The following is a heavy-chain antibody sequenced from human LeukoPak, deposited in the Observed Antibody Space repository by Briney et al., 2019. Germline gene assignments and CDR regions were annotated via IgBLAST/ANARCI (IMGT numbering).Heavy chain of an antibody. CDR1: EFTFSSYS. CDR3: AKARIAVAGTERDY. V-gene: IGHV3-21*01. CDR2: ISSSSSYI. Sequence: GGSLRLSCAASEFTFSSYSMTWVRQAPGKGLEWVSSISSSSSYIYYADSVKGRFTISRDNAKNSLYLQMNSLRAEDTAVYYCAKARIAVAGTERDYWGQGTLVTVSS. J-gene: IGHJ4*02. D-gene: IGHD6-19*01.